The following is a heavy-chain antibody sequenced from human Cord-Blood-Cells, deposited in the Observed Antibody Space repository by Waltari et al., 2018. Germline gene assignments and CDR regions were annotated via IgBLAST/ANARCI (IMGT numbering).Heavy chain of an antibody. J-gene: IGHJ4*02. V-gene: IGHV3-23*01. Sequence: EVKLLESGGGLVQPGGSLRLSCAASGFTFSSYAMSWVRQAPGKGLEWVLAIRGSGGSTDYADSVKGRFTISRDNSKNTLYLQMNSLRAEDTAVYYCAKDYDSSGYYYYWGQGTLVTVSS. D-gene: IGHD3-22*01. CDR3: AKDYDSSGYYYY. CDR2: IRGSGGST. CDR1: GFTFSSYA.